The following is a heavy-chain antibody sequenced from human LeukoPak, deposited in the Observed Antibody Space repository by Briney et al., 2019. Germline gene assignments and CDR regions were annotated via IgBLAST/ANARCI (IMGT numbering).Heavy chain of an antibody. Sequence: PGGSLRLSCAASGFTFSSYWMSWVRQAPGKGLEWVSSISSSSYIYYADSVKGRFTTSRDNAKNSLYLQMNSLRAEDTAVYYCAREDSSGYAYWGQGTLVTVSS. J-gene: IGHJ4*02. D-gene: IGHD3-22*01. CDR1: GFTFSSYW. V-gene: IGHV3-21*01. CDR2: ISSSSYI. CDR3: AREDSSGYAY.